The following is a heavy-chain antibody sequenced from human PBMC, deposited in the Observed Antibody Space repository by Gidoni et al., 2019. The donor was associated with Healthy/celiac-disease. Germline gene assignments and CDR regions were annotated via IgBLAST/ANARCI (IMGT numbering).Heavy chain of an antibody. D-gene: IGHD3-10*01. CDR3: ARDGYYGSGSMGWFDP. J-gene: IGHJ5*02. Sequence: QVQLVEAGGGVVQPGRSLRRSCAASGFTFSSNGMHWVRQAPGKGLEWVAVIWYDGSNQYYADSVKGRFTISRDNSKNTLYLQMNSLRAEDTAVYYCARDGYYGSGSMGWFDPWGQGTLVTVSS. V-gene: IGHV3-33*01. CDR1: GFTFSSNG. CDR2: IWYDGSNQ.